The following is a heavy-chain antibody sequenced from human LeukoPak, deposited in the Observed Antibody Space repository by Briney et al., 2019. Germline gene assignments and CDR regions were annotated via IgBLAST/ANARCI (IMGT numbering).Heavy chain of an antibody. CDR3: ARHWAAGDFDY. Sequence: SETLSLTCIVSSVSIRNSSYYWGWNRQPPGKELESIGSINYSGSTYYNPSLNSRAAIAVDTSNNQFPLNLSSVTATNTPVYYCARHWAAGDFDYWGQGTLVTVSS. J-gene: IGHJ4*02. CDR1: SVSIRNSSYY. D-gene: IGHD6-13*01. V-gene: IGHV4-39*01. CDR2: INYSGST.